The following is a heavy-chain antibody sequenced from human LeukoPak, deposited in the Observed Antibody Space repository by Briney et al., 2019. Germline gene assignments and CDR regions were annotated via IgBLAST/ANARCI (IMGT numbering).Heavy chain of an antibody. V-gene: IGHV1-18*01. CDR3: ARDSIGSGWTP. Sequence: ASVKVSCKASGYTFINYGISWVRQAPGQGLEWMGWTSAYNGNTNYAQKLQGRVTMTTDTSTSTAYMELRSLRSDDTAVYYCARDSIGSGWTPWGQGTLVTVSS. J-gene: IGHJ5*02. D-gene: IGHD6-19*01. CDR1: GYTFINYG. CDR2: TSAYNGNT.